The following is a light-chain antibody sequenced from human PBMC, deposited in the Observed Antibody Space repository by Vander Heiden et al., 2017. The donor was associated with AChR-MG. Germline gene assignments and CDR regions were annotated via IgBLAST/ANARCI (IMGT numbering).Light chain of an antibody. V-gene: IGKV3-15*01. CDR1: QSVSNN. CDR3: QQYNNWRLT. Sequence: LVMTRAPATLSVSPGERATIACRASQSVSNNLAWYQQKPGQAPRLLIYGASNRATGVPARFSGSGSGTEFTLTISSLQSEDFAVYYCQQYNNWRLTFGEGTKVEIK. J-gene: IGKJ4*01. CDR2: GAS.